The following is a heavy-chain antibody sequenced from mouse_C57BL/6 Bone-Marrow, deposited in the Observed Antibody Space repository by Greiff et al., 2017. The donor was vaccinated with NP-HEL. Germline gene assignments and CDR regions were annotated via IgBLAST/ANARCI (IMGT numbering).Heavy chain of an antibody. CDR1: GFNIKDYY. V-gene: IGHV14-2*01. CDR3: ASNHDYGNYLYYAMDY. J-gene: IGHJ4*01. D-gene: IGHD2-1*01. CDR2: IDPEDGET. Sequence: EVQLQQSGAELVKPGASVKLSCTASGFNIKDYYMHWVKQRTEQGLEWIGRIDPEDGETKYAPKFQGKATITADTSSNTAYLQPSSLTSEDTAVYYCASNHDYGNYLYYAMDYWGQGTSVTVSS.